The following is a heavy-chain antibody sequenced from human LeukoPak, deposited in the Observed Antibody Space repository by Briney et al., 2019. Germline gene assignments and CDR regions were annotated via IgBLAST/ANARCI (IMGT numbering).Heavy chain of an antibody. D-gene: IGHD3-9*01. Sequence: ASVTVSCEASGYTFTSYGISWVRQAPGQGLEWMGWISAYNGNTNYAQKLQGRVTMTTDTSTSTAYMELRSLRSDDTAVYYCARGPELERYFDWLPKPYYFDYWGQGTLVTVSS. CDR1: GYTFTSYG. J-gene: IGHJ4*02. V-gene: IGHV1-18*04. CDR3: ARGPELERYFDWLPKPYYFDY. CDR2: ISAYNGNT.